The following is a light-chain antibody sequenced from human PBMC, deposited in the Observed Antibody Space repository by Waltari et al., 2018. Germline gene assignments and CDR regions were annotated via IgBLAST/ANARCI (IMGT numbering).Light chain of an antibody. V-gene: IGKV1-39*01. J-gene: IGKJ1*01. CDR2: AAS. CDR3: QQSYSTPRT. CDR1: QSISSY. Sequence: DIQMTQSPSSLPASVGDIVTITCRTTQSISSYLNWYQQKPGNAPKLLIYAASSLQSGVPSRFSGSGSGTDFTLTISSLHPEDFATYYCQQSYSTPRTFGQGTKVEIK.